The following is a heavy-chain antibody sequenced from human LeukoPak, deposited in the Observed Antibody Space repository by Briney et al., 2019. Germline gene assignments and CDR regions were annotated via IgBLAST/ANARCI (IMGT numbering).Heavy chain of an antibody. V-gene: IGHV1-46*01. D-gene: IGHD5-18*01. CDR2: INPSGGST. CDR1: GGTFSSYA. CDR3: ARDPTAMAVGVGMDV. Sequence: AASVKVSCKASGGTFSSYAISWVRQAPGQGLEWMGIINPSGGSTSYVQKFQGRVTMTRDTSTNTVYMELSSLRSEDTAVYYCARDPTAMAVGVGMDVWGQGTTVTVSS. J-gene: IGHJ6*02.